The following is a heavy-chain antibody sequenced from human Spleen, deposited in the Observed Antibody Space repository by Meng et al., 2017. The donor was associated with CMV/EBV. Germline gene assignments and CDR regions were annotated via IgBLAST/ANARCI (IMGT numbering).Heavy chain of an antibody. CDR3: AKEVFRGAFSAFDI. J-gene: IGHJ3*02. D-gene: IGHD3-10*01. CDR1: GFTFSSYA. V-gene: IGHV3-23*01. CDR2: ITGSGGST. Sequence: GESLKISCAASGFTFSSYAMSWVRQAPGKGLKWVSTITGSGGSTSYADSVEGRFTISRDNSEKMVHLQMNSLRIEDTAVYYCAKEVFRGAFSAFDIWGQGTTVTVSS.